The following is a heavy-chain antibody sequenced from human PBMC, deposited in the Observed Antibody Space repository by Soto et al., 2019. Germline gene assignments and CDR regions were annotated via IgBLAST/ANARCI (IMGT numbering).Heavy chain of an antibody. J-gene: IGHJ5*02. Sequence: EVQLVESGGGLVQPGGSLRLSCAASGFTFSSYWMHWVRQAPGKGLVWVSRFNSDGSSTSYADCVKGRFTISRDNAKNTLYLQMNSLRAEDTAVYYCARGPYYDFWSGSLGESFWFDPWGQGTLVTVSS. D-gene: IGHD3-3*01. CDR1: GFTFSSYW. CDR2: FNSDGSST. CDR3: ARGPYYDFWSGSLGESFWFDP. V-gene: IGHV3-74*01.